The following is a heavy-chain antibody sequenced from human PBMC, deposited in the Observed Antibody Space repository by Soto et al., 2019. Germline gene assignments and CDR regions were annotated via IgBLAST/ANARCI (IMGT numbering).Heavy chain of an antibody. V-gene: IGHV4-31*03. D-gene: IGHD6-19*01. J-gene: IGHJ3*02. CDR3: ARGDGSGWHDAFDI. CDR1: GGSISSGGSVSSGGSY. CDR2: IHHSGST. Sequence: QVQLQESGPGLVKPSQTLSLTCTVSGGSISSGGSVSSGGSYWNWIRQHPWQGLEWIGYIHHSGSTYYNPSIRSRVSMSVDTSKNQFSLKLSSMGAADTAVYYCARGDGSGWHDAFDIWGQGTMISVSS.